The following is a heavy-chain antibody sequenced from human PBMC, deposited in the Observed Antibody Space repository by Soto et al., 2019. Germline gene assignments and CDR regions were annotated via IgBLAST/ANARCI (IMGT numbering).Heavy chain of an antibody. CDR3: ATSRISIAVAGETEYYFDY. D-gene: IGHD6-19*01. V-gene: IGHV1-2*04. Sequence: QVQLLQSGAELKKPWASVKVSCKASGYIFTGYYMHWVRQAPGHGIAWMGWINPNSGDTNYTQKFQGWVTMTRDTSISTAYMELSRLRSDDTAVYYCATSRISIAVAGETEYYFDYWGQGTLVTVSS. CDR2: INPNSGDT. J-gene: IGHJ4*02. CDR1: GYIFTGYY.